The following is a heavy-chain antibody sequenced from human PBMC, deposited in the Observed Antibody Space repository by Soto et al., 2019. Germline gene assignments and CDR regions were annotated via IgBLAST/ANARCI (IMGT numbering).Heavy chain of an antibody. CDR3: ARGDGAAAGSYYYGMDV. D-gene: IGHD6-13*01. CDR2: INPNSGGT. J-gene: IGHJ6*02. V-gene: IGHV1-2*04. Sequence: ASVKVSCKASGYTFTGYYMHWVRQAPGQGLEWMGWINPNSGGTNYAQKFQGWVTMTRDTSISTAYMELSRLRSDDTAVYYCARGDGAAAGSYYYGMDVWGQGTTVTVSS. CDR1: GYTFTGYY.